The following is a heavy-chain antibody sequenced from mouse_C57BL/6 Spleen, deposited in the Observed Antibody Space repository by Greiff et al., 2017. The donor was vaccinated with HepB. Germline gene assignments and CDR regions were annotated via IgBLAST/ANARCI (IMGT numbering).Heavy chain of an antibody. Sequence: VQLKESEGGLVQPGSSMKLSCTASGFTFSDYYMAWVRQVPEKGLEWVANINYDGSSTYYLDSLKSRFIISRYNAKNILYLQMSSLKSEDTATYYCARDWAYAMDYWGQGTSVTVSS. CDR3: ARDWAYAMDY. CDR1: GFTFSDYY. D-gene: IGHD4-1*01. CDR2: INYDGSST. V-gene: IGHV5-16*01. J-gene: IGHJ4*01.